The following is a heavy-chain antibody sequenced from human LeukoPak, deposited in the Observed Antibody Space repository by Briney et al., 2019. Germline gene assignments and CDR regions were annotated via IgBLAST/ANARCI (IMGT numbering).Heavy chain of an antibody. CDR2: ISGSGGTT. V-gene: IGHV3-23*01. Sequence: PGGSLRLSCAASGFTFSSYTMSWVRQAPGKGLEWVSGISGSGGTTSYADSVKGRFSISRDNSKNTLYLQMNSLRAEDVAVYFCAKHSSGWYYFDYWGQGTLVTVSS. D-gene: IGHD6-19*01. J-gene: IGHJ4*02. CDR1: GFTFSSYT. CDR3: AKHSSGWYYFDY.